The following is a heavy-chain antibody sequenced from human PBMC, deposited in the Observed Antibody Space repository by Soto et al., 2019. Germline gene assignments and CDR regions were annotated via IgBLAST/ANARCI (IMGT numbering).Heavy chain of an antibody. J-gene: IGHJ6*02. CDR3: ASSTGYSGSWLHYYYYYGMEV. Sequence: PGGSLRLSCAASGFTFSSYGMHWVRQAPGKGLEWVAVIWYDGSNKYYADSVKGRFTISRDNSKNTLYLQMNSLRAEDTAVYYCASSTGYSGSWLHYYYYYGMEVWGQGTTVTVSS. D-gene: IGHD6-13*01. CDR1: GFTFSSYG. CDR2: IWYDGSNK. V-gene: IGHV3-33*01.